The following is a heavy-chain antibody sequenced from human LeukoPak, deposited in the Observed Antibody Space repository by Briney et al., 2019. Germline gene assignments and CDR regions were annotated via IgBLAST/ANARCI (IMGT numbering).Heavy chain of an antibody. CDR2: IYPGDSDT. CDR3: ARHKRGSSFAHYYYGMDV. CDR1: GYSFTSYW. D-gene: IGHD6-6*01. V-gene: IGHV5-51*01. Sequence: GESLKISCKGSGYSFTSYWIGWVRQMPGKGLEWIGIIYPGDSDTRYSTSFQGQVTISADKSISTAYLQWSSLKASDTAMYHCARHKRGSSFAHYYYGMDVWGQGTTVTVSS. J-gene: IGHJ6*02.